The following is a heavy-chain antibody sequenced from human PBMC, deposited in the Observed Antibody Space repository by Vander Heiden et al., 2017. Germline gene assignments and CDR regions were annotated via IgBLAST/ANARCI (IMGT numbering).Heavy chain of an antibody. V-gene: IGHV3-49*05. CDR1: GFTFGAYA. D-gene: IGHD3-22*01. J-gene: IGHJ4*02. CDR2: IRSKAYGGTT. CDR3: TRGPMSTTYYFDF. Sequence: EVQLVASGGGLINPGRSLRLSCTASGFTFGAYAMSWFRQAPGKGPELVGFIRSKAYGGTTQYAAAVRGRFTISRDDSKSIAYLQMKSMKPEDTAVYYYTRGPMSTTYYFDFWGQGTLVSVSS.